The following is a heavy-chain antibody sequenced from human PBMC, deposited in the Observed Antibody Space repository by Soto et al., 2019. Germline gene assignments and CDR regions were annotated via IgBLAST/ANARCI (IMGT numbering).Heavy chain of an antibody. CDR1: GYIFSSYA. Sequence: QVHLVQSGAEVKKPGASVKVSCKASGYIFSSYAVTWVRQAPGQGLEWMGWNSAYTGDTNYTQNLQDRVTMTTDTSMNTAYMELRDLRYDDTAVYYCARLGTVRTYFDYWGQGTLITVSS. CDR3: ARLGTVRTYFDY. V-gene: IGHV1-18*01. D-gene: IGHD4-17*01. J-gene: IGHJ4*02. CDR2: NSAYTGDT.